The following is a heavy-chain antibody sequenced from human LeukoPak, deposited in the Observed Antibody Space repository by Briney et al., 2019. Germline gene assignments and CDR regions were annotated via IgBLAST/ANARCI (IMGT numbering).Heavy chain of an antibody. CDR2: IKQDGSEK. Sequence: HPGGSLRLSCEASRFTFSSYWMSWVRQAPGKGLEWVANIKQDGSEKYYVDSVKGRFTISRDNSKNTLYVQMNSLRAEDTAVYYCAKGGVAGTGYYYGMDVWGQGTTVTVSS. CDR3: AKGGVAGTGYYYGMDV. J-gene: IGHJ6*02. D-gene: IGHD6-19*01. V-gene: IGHV3-7*05. CDR1: RFTFSSYW.